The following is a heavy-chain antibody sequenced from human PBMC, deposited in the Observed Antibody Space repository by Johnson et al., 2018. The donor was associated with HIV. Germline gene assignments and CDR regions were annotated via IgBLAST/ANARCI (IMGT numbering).Heavy chain of an antibody. CDR1: GFTFSSYW. CDR3: ATEYGEGSYYTYAFDI. J-gene: IGHJ3*02. D-gene: IGHD3-10*01. V-gene: IGHV3-7*05. Sequence: VQLVESGGGLVQPGGSLRLSCAASGFTFSSYWMSWVRQAPGKGLEWVANIKQDGSEKYYVDSVKGRFTISRDNAKNSLYLQMNSLRAEDTAVYYCATEYGEGSYYTYAFDIWGQGTMVTVSS. CDR2: IKQDGSEK.